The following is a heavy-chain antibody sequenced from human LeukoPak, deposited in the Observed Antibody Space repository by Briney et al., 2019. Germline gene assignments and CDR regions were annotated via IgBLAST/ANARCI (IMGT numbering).Heavy chain of an antibody. D-gene: IGHD1-26*01. CDR2: IYGSGDGT. CDR3: AKGHAPSGSYADY. CDR1: GFTFSNYA. Sequence: GGSLRLSCAASGFTFSNYAMTWVRQAPGKGLEWGSTIYGSGDGTYYADSVKGRFTISRDNSKNTLYVQMNSLRAEDTAVYYCAKGHAPSGSYADYWGHGTLVTVSS. J-gene: IGHJ4*01. V-gene: IGHV3-23*01.